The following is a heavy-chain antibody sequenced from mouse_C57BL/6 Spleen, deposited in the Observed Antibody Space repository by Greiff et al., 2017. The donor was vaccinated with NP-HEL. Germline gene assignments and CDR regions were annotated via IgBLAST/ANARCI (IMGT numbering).Heavy chain of an antibody. CDR3: ARAMDY. Sequence: EVHLVESGGGLVKPGGSLKLSCAASGFTFSSYAMSWVRQTPEKRLEWVATISDGGSYTYYPDNVKGRFTISRDNAKNNLYLQMSHLKSEDTAMYYCARAMDYWGQGTSVTVSS. CDR2: ISDGGSYT. V-gene: IGHV5-4*01. J-gene: IGHJ4*01. CDR1: GFTFSSYA.